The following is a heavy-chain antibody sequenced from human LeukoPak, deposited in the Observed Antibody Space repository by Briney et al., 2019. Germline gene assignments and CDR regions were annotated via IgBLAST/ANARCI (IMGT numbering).Heavy chain of an antibody. D-gene: IGHD2-8*01. CDR3: ARREGLTEGSHVDY. V-gene: IGHV4-34*01. J-gene: IGHJ4*02. Sequence: SETLSLTRAVYGGSFSGYYWSWIRQPPGKGLEWIGEINHSGSTNYNPSLKSRVTISVDTSKDQFSLKLSSVTAADTAVYYCARREGLTEGSHVDYWGQGTLVTVSS. CDR2: INHSGST. CDR1: GGSFSGYY.